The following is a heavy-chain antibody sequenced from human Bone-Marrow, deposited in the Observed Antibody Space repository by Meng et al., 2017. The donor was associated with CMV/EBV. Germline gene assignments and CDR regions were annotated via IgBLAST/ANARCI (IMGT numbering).Heavy chain of an antibody. CDR1: GFTFSSYA. CDR2: IYSGGSST. D-gene: IGHD3-10*01. Sequence: GGSLRLSCAASGFTFSSYAMSWVRQAPGKGLEWVSVIYSGGSSTYYADSVKGRFTISRDNSKNTLYLQMNSLRAEDTAVYYCAKDRGYYYGSGSYFWAHDAFDICGQGTMVTVSS. J-gene: IGHJ3*02. CDR3: AKDRGYYYGSGSYFWAHDAFDI. V-gene: IGHV3-23*03.